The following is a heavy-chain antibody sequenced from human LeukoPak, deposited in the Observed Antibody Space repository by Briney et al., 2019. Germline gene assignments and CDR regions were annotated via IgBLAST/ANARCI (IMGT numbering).Heavy chain of an antibody. D-gene: IGHD3-16*02. CDR3: ARGRSMFGGVIVARRPYYYFDY. Sequence: PSETLSLTCTVSGGSYSSSGYYWGCFRQPPGKGLEWIGSLFYSGNADYNPSLKSRVTISVDTSKKQFSLKLTSVTAADTAVYYCARGRSMFGGVIVARRPYYYFDYWGQGTLVTVSS. J-gene: IGHJ4*02. V-gene: IGHV4-39*07. CDR1: GGSYSSSGYY. CDR2: LFYSGNA.